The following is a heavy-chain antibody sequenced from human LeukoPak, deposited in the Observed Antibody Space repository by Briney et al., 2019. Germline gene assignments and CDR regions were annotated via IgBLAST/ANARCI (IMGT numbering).Heavy chain of an antibody. CDR1: GFTFSSYA. V-gene: IGHV3-30*04. Sequence: PGRSLRLSCAASGFTFSSYAMHWVRRAPGKGLEWVAVISYDGSNKYYADSVKGRFTISRDNSKNTLYLQMNSLRAEDTAVYYCAREFWSGYLYYYYYMDVWGKGTTVTVSS. J-gene: IGHJ6*03. CDR3: AREFWSGYLYYYYYMDV. D-gene: IGHD3-3*01. CDR2: ISYDGSNK.